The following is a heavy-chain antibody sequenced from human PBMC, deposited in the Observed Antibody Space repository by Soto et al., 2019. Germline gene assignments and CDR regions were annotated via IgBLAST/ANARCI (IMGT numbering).Heavy chain of an antibody. J-gene: IGHJ4*02. V-gene: IGHV1-18*01. CDR3: ARDYPAGEYSSGGNFDY. D-gene: IGHD6-19*01. CDR1: GYTFTSYG. Sequence: GASVKVSCKASGYTFTSYGISWVRQAPGQGLEWMGWISAYNGNTNYAQKLQGRVTMTTDTSTSTAYMELRSLRSDDTAVYYCARDYPAGEYSSGGNFDYWGQGTLVTVSS. CDR2: ISAYNGNT.